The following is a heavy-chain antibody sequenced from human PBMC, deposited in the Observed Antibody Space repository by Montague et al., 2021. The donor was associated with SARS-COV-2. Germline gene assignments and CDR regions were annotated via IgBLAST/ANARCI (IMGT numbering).Heavy chain of an antibody. Sequence: SETLSLTCTVSGGSITNNIDYWGWIRQPPGKGLGWIGSIYYTGNTYYNPSLKSRVTISVVTSKNHFTLKLSSVTAAETAVYYCARLKRYFDSSGSPSAFDFWGQGTKVTVSS. CDR1: GGSITNNIDY. CDR2: IYYTGNT. CDR3: ARLKRYFDSSGSPSAFDF. J-gene: IGHJ3*01. V-gene: IGHV4-39*02. D-gene: IGHD3-22*01.